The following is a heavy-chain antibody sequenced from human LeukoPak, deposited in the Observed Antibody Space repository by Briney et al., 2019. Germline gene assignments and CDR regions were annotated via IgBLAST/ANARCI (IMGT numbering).Heavy chain of an antibody. J-gene: IGHJ4*02. V-gene: IGHV1-8*01. Sequence: ASVKVSCKASGYTFTSYDFNWVRQATGQGLEWMGWMNPNSGNTGYAQKFQGRVTMTRDTSISTAYMELTSLRSEDTAVYYCARGLRDFPAFDSWGQGTLVTVSS. CDR2: MNPNSGNT. CDR1: GYTFTSYD. D-gene: IGHD2-2*01. CDR3: ARGLRDFPAFDS.